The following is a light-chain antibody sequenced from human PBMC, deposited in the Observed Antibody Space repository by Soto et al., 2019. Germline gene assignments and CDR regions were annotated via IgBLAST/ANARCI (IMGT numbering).Light chain of an antibody. CDR3: QQYGSSPPYT. CDR2: GAS. J-gene: IGKJ2*01. CDR1: LSVSSSY. V-gene: IGKV3-20*01. Sequence: EIVLTQSPGTLSLSPGERATLSCRASLSVSSSYLAWYQQKPGQAPRLVIYGASSRATGIPDRFSGSGSGTDFTLTISRLEPEDFAVYYCQQYGSSPPYTFGQGTKLEIK.